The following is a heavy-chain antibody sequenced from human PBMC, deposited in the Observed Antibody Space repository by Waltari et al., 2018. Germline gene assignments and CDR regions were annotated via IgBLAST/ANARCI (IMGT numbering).Heavy chain of an antibody. Sequence: EVQLVESGGTSVQPGGSLGVSCADSVFPSFTYFISWFRQAPGKGLEWISASSDGGVYTYYADSVKGRFTISRDSSKNTIYLQMNSLRVEDTALYYCAKGFEDLLPFDHWGQGTLVTVST. V-gene: IGHV3-23*04. J-gene: IGHJ4*02. CDR2: SSDGGVYT. CDR1: VFPSFTYF. D-gene: IGHD2-21*01. CDR3: AKGFEDLLPFDH.